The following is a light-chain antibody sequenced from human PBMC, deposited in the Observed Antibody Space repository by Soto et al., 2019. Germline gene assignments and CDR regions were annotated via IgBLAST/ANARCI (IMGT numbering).Light chain of an antibody. V-gene: IGKV3-15*01. CDR3: QQYNNWTRT. CDR1: QSVSSN. J-gene: IGKJ1*01. Sequence: ELLMTQSPATLSLSPGESATLSCRASQSVSSNLAWYQQKTGRAPRILIYGASTRATGIPDRFSGSGSGTELNLTISRLQSEDFAVYYCQQYNNWTRTCGQGTKVDIK. CDR2: GAS.